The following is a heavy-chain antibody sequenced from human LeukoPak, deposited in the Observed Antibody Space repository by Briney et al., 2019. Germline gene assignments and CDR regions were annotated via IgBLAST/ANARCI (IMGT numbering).Heavy chain of an antibody. CDR3: VRDYPVVNPY. J-gene: IGHJ4*02. Sequence: GGSLRLSCAASGFTFSTYWMTWVRQPPGKGLEWVANIKEDGSQTKYADSFLGRFTVSRDNSKNSLFLQMNSLRVEDTAVYYCVRDYPVVNPYWGQGTRVTVSS. V-gene: IGHV3-7*01. CDR1: GFTFSTYW. D-gene: IGHD3-22*01. CDR2: IKEDGSQT.